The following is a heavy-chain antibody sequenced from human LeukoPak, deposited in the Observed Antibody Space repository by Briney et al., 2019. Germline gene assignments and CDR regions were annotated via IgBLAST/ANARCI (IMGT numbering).Heavy chain of an antibody. Sequence: PSEPLSLTCTVSGASISSANHYWGWIRQPPGKRLEWIGNIYYSGTTFYNPSLNGRVTISIDTSKNQFSLKLKSVTAADTGVYYCERRTAAAGIDYWGQGILVAVSS. D-gene: IGHD2-15*01. CDR3: ERRTAAAGIDY. V-gene: IGHV4-39*01. J-gene: IGHJ4*02. CDR1: GASISSANHY. CDR2: IYYSGTT.